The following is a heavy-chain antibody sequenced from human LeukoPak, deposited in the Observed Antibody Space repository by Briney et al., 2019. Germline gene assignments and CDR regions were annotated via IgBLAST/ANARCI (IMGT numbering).Heavy chain of an antibody. Sequence: PSETLSLTCTVSGGSISSYYWSWIRQSPEKGLEWIGYIYHTGSTNYNPSLKSRVTISLDTSKNQFSLKLSSVTAADTAVYYCARGVSNLDYWGQGTLVTVSS. CDR3: ARGVSNLDY. D-gene: IGHD3-10*01. J-gene: IGHJ4*02. CDR1: GGSISSYY. V-gene: IGHV4-59*01. CDR2: IYHTGST.